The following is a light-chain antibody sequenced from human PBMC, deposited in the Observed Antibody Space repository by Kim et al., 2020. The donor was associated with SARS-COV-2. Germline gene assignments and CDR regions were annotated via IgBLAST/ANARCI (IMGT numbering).Light chain of an antibody. CDR3: LQHNTSPIT. J-gene: IGKJ5*01. CDR1: QDIRND. CDR2: GAA. V-gene: IGKV1-17*01. Sequence: AAVGDGVTITCRASQDIRNDLGWYQQNPGRAPKRLIYGAASLQSGVPSRFSGSGSGTEFTLTISSLQPEDFATYFCLQHNTSPITFGQGTRLEIK.